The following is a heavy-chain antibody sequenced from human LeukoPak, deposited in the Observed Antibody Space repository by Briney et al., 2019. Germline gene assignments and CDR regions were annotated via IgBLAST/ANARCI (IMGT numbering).Heavy chain of an antibody. Sequence: GGSLRLSCAASGFTFSSYAMSWVRHAPGKGLEWVSAISGSGGSTYYADSVKGRFTISRDNSKNTLYLQMNSLRAEDTAVYYCAKDAVVVAATLPYYYYMDVWGKGTTVTVSS. J-gene: IGHJ6*03. V-gene: IGHV3-23*01. CDR1: GFTFSSYA. CDR3: AKDAVVVAATLPYYYYMDV. CDR2: ISGSGGST. D-gene: IGHD2-15*01.